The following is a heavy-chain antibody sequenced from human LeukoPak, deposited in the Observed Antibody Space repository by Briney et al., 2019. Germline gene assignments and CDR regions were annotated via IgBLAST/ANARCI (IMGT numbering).Heavy chain of an antibody. D-gene: IGHD3-3*01. CDR2: INHSGST. CDR3: ARQAIFGVVTVGP. Sequence: PSETLSLSCAVYGGSFSGYYRSWIRQPPGKGLEWIGEINHSGSTNYNPSLKSRFTISVDTSKNKFSLKLSSVTAADTAVYYCARQAIFGVVTVGPWGQGTLVTVSS. CDR1: GGSFSGYY. J-gene: IGHJ5*02. V-gene: IGHV4-34*01.